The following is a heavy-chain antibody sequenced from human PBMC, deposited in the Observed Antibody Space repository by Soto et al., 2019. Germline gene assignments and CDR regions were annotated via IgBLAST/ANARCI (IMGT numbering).Heavy chain of an antibody. CDR1: GGSFIGYY. Sequence: SETLSLTCAVYGGSFIGYYWSWIRQPPGKGLEWIGEINHSGSTNYNPSLRSRVTISVDTSKNQFSLKLSSVTAADTAVYYCARALITMVRGVIITKYYYYYYGMDVWGQGTTVPVSS. D-gene: IGHD3-10*01. J-gene: IGHJ6*02. CDR3: ARALITMVRGVIITKYYYYYYGMDV. CDR2: INHSGST. V-gene: IGHV4-34*01.